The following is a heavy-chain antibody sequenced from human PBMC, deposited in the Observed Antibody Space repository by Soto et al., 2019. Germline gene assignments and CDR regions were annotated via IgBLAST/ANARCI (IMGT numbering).Heavy chain of an antibody. V-gene: IGHV6-1*01. CDR3: VRDRYSSSGWFDP. CDR2: TYYRSRFFS. Sequence: SQTLSLTCATSGDSVSSYSAAWNWNRQSPSGGLEWLGRTYYRSRFFSDYAESVKSRIIINPDTSKNQFSLQLKSVTPEDTAVYYCVRDRYSSSGWFDPWGQGTPVTVSS. J-gene: IGHJ5*02. CDR1: GDSVSSYSAA. D-gene: IGHD3-10*01.